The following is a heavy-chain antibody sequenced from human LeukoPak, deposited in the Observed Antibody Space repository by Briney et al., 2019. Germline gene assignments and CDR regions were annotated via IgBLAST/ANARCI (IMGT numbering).Heavy chain of an antibody. Sequence: SETLSLTCTFSGGSIRSYYWSWIRQPPGKGLEWIGYIYYSGSTNYNPSLKSRVTISVDTSKNQFSLKLSSVTAADTAVYYCAKGSGSYRSWFDPWGQGTLVTVSS. CDR2: IYYSGST. CDR3: AKGSGSYRSWFDP. V-gene: IGHV4-59*01. J-gene: IGHJ5*02. D-gene: IGHD1-26*01. CDR1: GGSIRSYY.